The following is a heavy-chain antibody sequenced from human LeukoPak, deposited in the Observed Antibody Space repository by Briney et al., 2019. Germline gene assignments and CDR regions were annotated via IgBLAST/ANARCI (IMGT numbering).Heavy chain of an antibody. CDR3: ARDLGSSGWYKGY. CDR1: GFTFSSYI. D-gene: IGHD6-19*01. CDR2: ISSSSSYI. Sequence: PRGSLRLSCAASGFTFSSYIMNWVRQAPGKGLEWVSSISSSSSYIYYADSVKGRFTISRDNAKNSLYLQMNSLRAEDTAVYYCARDLGSSGWYKGYWGQGTLVTVSS. V-gene: IGHV3-21*01. J-gene: IGHJ4*02.